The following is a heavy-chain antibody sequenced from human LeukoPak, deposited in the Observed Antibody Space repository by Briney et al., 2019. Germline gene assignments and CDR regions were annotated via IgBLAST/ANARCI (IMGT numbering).Heavy chain of an antibody. CDR3: ARDLGQYYDTSDNWFDP. Sequence: PGGSLRLSCTASGFKFDDYGMTWVRQAPGKGLVWVSRMNGDGSSTRYADSVKGRFTISRDNAKNTLFLQMNSLRAEDTAVYYCARDLGQYYDTSDNWFDPWGQGTLVTVSS. CDR1: GFKFDDYG. CDR2: MNGDGSST. V-gene: IGHV3-74*01. D-gene: IGHD3-22*01. J-gene: IGHJ5*02.